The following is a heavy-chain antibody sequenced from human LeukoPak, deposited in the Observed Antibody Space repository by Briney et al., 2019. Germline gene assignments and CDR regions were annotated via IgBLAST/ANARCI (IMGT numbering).Heavy chain of an antibody. V-gene: IGHV4-4*02. Sequence: SETLSLTCAVSGGSISSSNWWSWVRQPPGKGLEWIGEIYHSGSTNYNPSLKSRVTISVDKSKNQFSLKLSSVTAADTGVYYCARVGYCSGGSCYAGFGWFDPWGQGTLVTVSS. CDR3: ARVGYCSGGSCYAGFGWFDP. CDR1: GGSISSSNW. D-gene: IGHD2-15*01. CDR2: IYHSGST. J-gene: IGHJ5*02.